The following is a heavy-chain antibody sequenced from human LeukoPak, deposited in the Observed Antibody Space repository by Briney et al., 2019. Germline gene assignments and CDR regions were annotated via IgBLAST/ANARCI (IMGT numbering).Heavy chain of an antibody. V-gene: IGHV3-23*01. Sequence: GGSLRLSCAASGFIFSSYAMSWVRQAPGKGLEWVSAITASGGSTYYADSVKGRFTISRDNSKNTLYLQMNSLRAEDTAVYYCAKASAVRGVIPTYYFDYWGQGALVTVSS. CDR3: AKASAVRGVIPTYYFDY. CDR1: GFIFSSYA. D-gene: IGHD3-10*01. CDR2: ITASGGST. J-gene: IGHJ4*02.